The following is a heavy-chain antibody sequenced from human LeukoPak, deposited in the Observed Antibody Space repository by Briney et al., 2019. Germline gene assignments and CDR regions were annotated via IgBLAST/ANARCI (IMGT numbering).Heavy chain of an antibody. CDR1: GNYW. CDR3: VSFYETY. D-gene: IGHD2/OR15-2a*01. CDR2: INSDGSWT. J-gene: IGHJ4*02. Sequence: GGSLRLSCAASGNYWMHWVRQVPGKGLVWVSHINSDGSWTSYADSVKGRFTISKDNAKNTVYLQMNSLRAEDTAVYYCVSFYETYWGRGSLVTVSS. V-gene: IGHV3-74*01.